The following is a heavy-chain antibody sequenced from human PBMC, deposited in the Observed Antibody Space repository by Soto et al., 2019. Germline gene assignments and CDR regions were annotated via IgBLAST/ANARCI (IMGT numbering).Heavy chain of an antibody. Sequence: ASVNVSCKASGYTFTGYYMHWVRQAPGQGREWMGWINPNSGGTNYAQKFQGRVTMTRDTSISTAYMELSRLRSDDTAVYYCARDYGALSSGWYGTQGYYYYCMDVWRQVTTVTASS. J-gene: IGHJ6*02. CDR3: ARDYGALSSGWYGTQGYYYYCMDV. V-gene: IGHV1-2*02. CDR1: GYTFTGYY. CDR2: INPNSGGT. D-gene: IGHD6-19*01.